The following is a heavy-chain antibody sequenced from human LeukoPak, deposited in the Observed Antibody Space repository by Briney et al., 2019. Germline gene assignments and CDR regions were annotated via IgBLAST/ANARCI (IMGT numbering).Heavy chain of an antibody. D-gene: IGHD3-16*01. J-gene: IGHJ6*02. Sequence: SVKVSCKASGGTFSSYAISWVRQAPGQGLEWMGRIIPILGIANYAQKFQGRVTITADKSTSTAYMELSSLRSEDTAVYYCARSGVMTWVIYYGMDVWGQGTTVTVSS. V-gene: IGHV1-69*04. CDR1: GGTFSSYA. CDR3: ARSGVMTWVIYYGMDV. CDR2: IIPILGIA.